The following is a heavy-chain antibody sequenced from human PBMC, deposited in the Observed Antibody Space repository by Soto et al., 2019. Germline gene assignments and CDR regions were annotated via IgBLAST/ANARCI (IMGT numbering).Heavy chain of an antibody. V-gene: IGHV4-31*03. CDR1: GGTISSGGYY. CDR2: IYYSGST. Sequence: TLSLNCTVSGGTISSGGYYWSWIRQHPGKGLEWIGYIYYSGSTYYNPSLKSRVTISVDTSKNQFSLKLSSVTAADTAVYYCASGGNSPSSYYYYGMDVWGQGTTVTVSS. D-gene: IGHD2-21*02. J-gene: IGHJ6*02. CDR3: ASGGNSPSSYYYYGMDV.